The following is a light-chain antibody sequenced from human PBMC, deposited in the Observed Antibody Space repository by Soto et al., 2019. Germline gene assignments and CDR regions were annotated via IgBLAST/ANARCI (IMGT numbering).Light chain of an antibody. V-gene: IGKV3-15*01. CDR2: GAS. CDR3: QQYNNWPPLT. CDR1: QTVNNT. Sequence: EIVMTQSPATLSVSPGERATLSCRASQTVNNTLAWYQQKPGQTPRLLIYGASTRATGIPTRFSGSGSGTEVTLTISSLQSEDFAVYYCQQYNNWPPLTFGGGTKVEIK. J-gene: IGKJ4*01.